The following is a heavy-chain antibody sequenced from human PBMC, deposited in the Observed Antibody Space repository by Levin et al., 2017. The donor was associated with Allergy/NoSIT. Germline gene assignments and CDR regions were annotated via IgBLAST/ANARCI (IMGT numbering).Heavy chain of an antibody. CDR3: AKASYYYDSSDYFDY. CDR2: ISGSGGNT. Sequence: GGSLRLSCAASGFTFSSSALTWVRQAPGKGLEWVSAISGSGGNTYYADSVTGRFTISRDNSKNTLYLQMNGLRAEDTAVYYCAKASYYYDSSDYFDYWGQGTLVTVSS. J-gene: IGHJ4*02. V-gene: IGHV3-23*01. D-gene: IGHD3-22*01. CDR1: GFTFSSSA.